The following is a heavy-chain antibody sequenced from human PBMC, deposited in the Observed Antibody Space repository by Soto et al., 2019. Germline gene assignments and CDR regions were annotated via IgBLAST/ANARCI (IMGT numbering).Heavy chain of an antibody. D-gene: IGHD2-15*01. Sequence: EVQLVESGGGLVQPGGSLRLSCAASGFTFSSYWMHWVRQAPGKGLVWVSRINSDGSSTSYADSVKGRFTISRDNAKNTLYLQMNSLRAEDTGVYYCAIQLGYCSGGSCYFGYWGQGTLVTVSS. CDR2: INSDGSST. CDR3: AIQLGYCSGGSCYFGY. CDR1: GFTFSSYW. J-gene: IGHJ4*02. V-gene: IGHV3-74*01.